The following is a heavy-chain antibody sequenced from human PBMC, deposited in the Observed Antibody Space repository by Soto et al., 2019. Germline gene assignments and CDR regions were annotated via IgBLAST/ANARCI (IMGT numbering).Heavy chain of an antibody. D-gene: IGHD2-21*02. V-gene: IGHV3-21*01. CDR3: ARAEGDFSYYYGMDV. J-gene: IGHJ6*02. CDR2: ISGHTTYS. Sequence: EVQLVESGGGLVKAGESLRLSCAASGFTFSGYSVNWIRQAPGKGLEWVSYISGHTTYSNYADSVKGRFTISRDNAKNSLYLQMDSLRAEDSAVYYCARAEGDFSYYYGMDVWGQGTTVTVSS. CDR1: GFTFSGYS.